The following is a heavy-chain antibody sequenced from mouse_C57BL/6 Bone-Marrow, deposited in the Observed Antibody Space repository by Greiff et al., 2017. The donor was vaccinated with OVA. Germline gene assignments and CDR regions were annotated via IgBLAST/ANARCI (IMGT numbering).Heavy chain of an antibody. V-gene: IGHV1-81*01. D-gene: IGHD6-2*01. Sequence: VKLVESGAELARPGASVKLSCKASGYTFTSYGISWVKQRTGQGLEWIGEIYPRSGNTYYNEKFKGKATLTADKSSSTAYMELRSLTSEDSAVYVCARDSYLSLDYWGQGTTLTVSS. J-gene: IGHJ2*01. CDR2: IYPRSGNT. CDR1: GYTFTSYG. CDR3: ARDSYLSLDY.